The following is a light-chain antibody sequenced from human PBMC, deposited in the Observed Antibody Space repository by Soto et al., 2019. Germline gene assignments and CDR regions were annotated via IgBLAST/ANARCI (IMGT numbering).Light chain of an antibody. Sequence: IVLTQSPGTLSLSPGQSATLSCRASQSVSSSYLGWYQQKPGQSPRLLIYGASRRATGIPDRFSGSGSGTDFTLTISRLEPEDFAVYYCQQWGSSSWTFGQGTKVEIK. CDR3: QQWGSSSWT. J-gene: IGKJ1*01. V-gene: IGKV3-20*01. CDR1: QSVSSSY. CDR2: GAS.